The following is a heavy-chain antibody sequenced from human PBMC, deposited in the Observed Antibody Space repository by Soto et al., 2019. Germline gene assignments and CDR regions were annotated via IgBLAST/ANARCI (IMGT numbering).Heavy chain of an antibody. CDR2: IYYSGST. CDR1: GGSISSYY. CDR3: ARGGHDFWSGFFDP. Sequence: PSETLSLTCTVSGGSISSYYWSWIRQPPGKGLEWMGYIYYSGSTNYNPSLKSRVTISVDTSKNQFSPKLSSVTAADTAVYYCARGGHDFWSGFFDPWGQGTLVTVSS. J-gene: IGHJ5*02. D-gene: IGHD3-3*01. V-gene: IGHV4-59*01.